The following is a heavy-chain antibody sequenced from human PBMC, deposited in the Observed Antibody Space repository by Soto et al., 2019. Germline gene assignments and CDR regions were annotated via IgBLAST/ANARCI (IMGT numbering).Heavy chain of an antibody. CDR1: GFTFSSYA. CDR2: ISGSGGTT. Sequence: EVKLLESGGGLVQPGGSLRLSCAASGFTFSSYAMNLVRQAPGKGLAWVSAISGSGGTTYYADSVKGRFTISRDNSKKMLFLQMKSLRAEDTAIYYCAKDVGRDVVTTDCAFDIWGQGTMVTVSS. CDR3: AKDVGRDVVTTDCAFDI. D-gene: IGHD2-21*02. J-gene: IGHJ3*02. V-gene: IGHV3-23*01.